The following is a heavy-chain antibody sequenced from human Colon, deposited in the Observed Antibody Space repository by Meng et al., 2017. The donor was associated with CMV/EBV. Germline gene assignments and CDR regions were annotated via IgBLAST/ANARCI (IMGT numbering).Heavy chain of an antibody. CDR3: ARDSGYYDSSDFHRDFDY. D-gene: IGHD3-22*01. J-gene: IGHJ4*02. V-gene: IGHV1-18*01. Sequence: ASVKVSCKASGYTFSSYAISWVRQAPGQGLEWMGWIIPYNDHTDYAQKVQGRLTMTTDTSTSTAYMELRSLRSDDTAVYYCARDSGYYDSSDFHRDFDYWGQGTLVTVSS. CDR1: GYTFSSYA. CDR2: IIPYNDHT.